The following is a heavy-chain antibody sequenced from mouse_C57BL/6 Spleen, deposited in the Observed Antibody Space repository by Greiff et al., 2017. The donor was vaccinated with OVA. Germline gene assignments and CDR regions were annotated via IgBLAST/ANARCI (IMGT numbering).Heavy chain of an antibody. D-gene: IGHD2-4*01. Sequence: EVQLQQSGAELVKPGASVKLSCTASGFNIKDYYMHWVKQRTEQGLEWIGRIDPEDGETKYAPKFQGKATLTADRSSNTAYLQLSSLTSGDTAVYYCAYDYAGALFAYWGQGTLVTVSA. CDR2: IDPEDGET. V-gene: IGHV14-2*01. CDR3: AYDYAGALFAY. CDR1: GFNIKDYY. J-gene: IGHJ3*01.